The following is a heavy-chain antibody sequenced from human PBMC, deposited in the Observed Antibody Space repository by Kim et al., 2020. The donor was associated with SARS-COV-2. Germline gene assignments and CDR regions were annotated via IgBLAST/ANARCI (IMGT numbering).Heavy chain of an antibody. J-gene: IGHJ6*02. CDR2: ISSSSGDI. Sequence: GGSLRLSCEASGFSFSGYSMNWVRQAPGKRLEWLSSISSSSGDIYYADSVKGRVTISRDNAKNSVYLQMNSLNAEDTAVYYCARGKSAVYYFYGMDVWGQGTTVTVSS. D-gene: IGHD2-15*01. V-gene: IGHV3-21*06. CDR1: GFSFSGYS. CDR3: ARGKSAVYYFYGMDV.